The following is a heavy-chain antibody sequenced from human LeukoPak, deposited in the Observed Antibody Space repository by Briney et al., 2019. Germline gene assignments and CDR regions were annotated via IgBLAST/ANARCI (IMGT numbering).Heavy chain of an antibody. CDR1: GGTFSSYA. D-gene: IGHD2-8*01. CDR2: IIPIFGIA. Sequence: SVNVSCKASGGTFSSYAISWVRQAPGHGLEWMGRIIPIFGIANYAQKFQGRVTITADKSTSTAYMELSSLRSEDTAVYYCARESTSRGYCTNGVCSSWAFDIWGQGTMVTVSS. V-gene: IGHV1-69*04. J-gene: IGHJ3*02. CDR3: ARESTSRGYCTNGVCSSWAFDI.